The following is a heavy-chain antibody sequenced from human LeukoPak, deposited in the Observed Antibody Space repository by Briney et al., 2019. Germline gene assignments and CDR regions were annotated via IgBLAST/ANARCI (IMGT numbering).Heavy chain of an antibody. CDR1: GYTFTVYY. CDR2: INPNSGGT. D-gene: IGHD6-19*01. J-gene: IGHJ2*01. V-gene: IGHV1-2*02. Sequence: ASVKVSCKASGYTFTVYYMHWVRQAPGQGREWMGWINPNSGGTNYAQNFKGRVTMTRDTSISTAYMELSRLRSDDTAVYYCARDRGIAVAGYFDLWGRGNLVTVSS. CDR3: ARDRGIAVAGYFDL.